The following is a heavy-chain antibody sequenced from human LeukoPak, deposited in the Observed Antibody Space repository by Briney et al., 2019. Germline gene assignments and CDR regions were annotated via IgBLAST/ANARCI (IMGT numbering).Heavy chain of an antibody. Sequence: GRSLRLSCAASGFTFSSYAMYWVRQAPGKGLEWVAVISYDGSNKYYADSVKGRFTISRDNSKNTLYLQMNSLRAEDTAVYYCARERPSYNWKRDHFDYWGQGTLVTVSS. D-gene: IGHD1-20*01. J-gene: IGHJ4*02. CDR3: ARERPSYNWKRDHFDY. V-gene: IGHV3-30-3*01. CDR2: ISYDGSNK. CDR1: GFTFSSYA.